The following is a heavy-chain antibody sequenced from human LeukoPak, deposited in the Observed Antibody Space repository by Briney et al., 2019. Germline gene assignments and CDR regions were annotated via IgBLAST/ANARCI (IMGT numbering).Heavy chain of an antibody. Sequence: TGGSLRLSCAASGFPFSSYAMSWVRQGPGKGLEWVSAISGGGIITYYADSVKGRFTISRDNSKNTLYLQMVSLRAEDTAVYYCAKRLYDSSGYDYWGQGTLVTVSS. CDR1: GFPFSSYA. D-gene: IGHD3-22*01. CDR3: AKRLYDSSGYDY. J-gene: IGHJ4*02. CDR2: ISGGGIIT. V-gene: IGHV3-23*01.